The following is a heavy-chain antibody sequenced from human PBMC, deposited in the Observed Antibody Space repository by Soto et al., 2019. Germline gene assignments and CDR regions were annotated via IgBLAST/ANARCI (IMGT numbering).Heavy chain of an antibody. Sequence: GALRLSCAASGFTFSSYAMHWVRQTPGKGLEWVAVMSYDGSKTYYADSVKGRFTISRDNSKNTLYLQMNSLRAEDSAVFYCARGGVAAAGTRRYYFDYWGQGTLVTVS. CDR1: GFTFSSYA. V-gene: IGHV3-30-3*01. J-gene: IGHJ4*02. CDR3: ARGGVAAAGTRRYYFDY. D-gene: IGHD6-13*01. CDR2: MSYDGSKT.